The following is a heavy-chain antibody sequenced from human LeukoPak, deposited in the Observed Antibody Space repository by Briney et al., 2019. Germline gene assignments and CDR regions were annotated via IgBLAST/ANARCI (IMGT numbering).Heavy chain of an antibody. Sequence: PGGSLRLSCVASGFTFRNYWMSWVRQTPGKGLEWVGNIKQDGSEENYVDSVKGRFTISRDNAKNTLYLEMKSLRVEDTAVYYCARELPREVTLDSWGQGTLVTVSP. CDR3: ARELPREVTLDS. CDR1: GFTFRNYW. V-gene: IGHV3-7*01. D-gene: IGHD2-21*02. J-gene: IGHJ5*01. CDR2: IKQDGSEE.